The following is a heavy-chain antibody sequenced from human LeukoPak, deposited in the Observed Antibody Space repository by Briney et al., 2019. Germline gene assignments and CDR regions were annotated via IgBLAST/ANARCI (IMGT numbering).Heavy chain of an antibody. Sequence: GGSLRLSCAASGFTFDDYAMHWVRQAPGEGLEWVSGISWNSGSIGYADSVKGRFTISRDNAKNSLYLQMNSLRAEDTAVYYCARDGQFSWYYFDYWGQGTLVTVSS. J-gene: IGHJ4*02. V-gene: IGHV3-9*01. D-gene: IGHD6-13*01. CDR1: GFTFDDYA. CDR3: ARDGQFSWYYFDY. CDR2: ISWNSGSI.